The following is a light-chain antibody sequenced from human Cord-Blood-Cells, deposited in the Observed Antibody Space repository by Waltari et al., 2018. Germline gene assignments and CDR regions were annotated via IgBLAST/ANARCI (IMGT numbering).Light chain of an antibody. V-gene: IGLV2-14*01. J-gene: IGLJ2*01. CDR3: SSYTSSSTE. CDR1: SSAVGGYNY. CDR2: DVS. Sequence: QSALTQPASVSGSPGQSITISCTGTSSAVGGYNYFSWYQQHPGKAPKLMIYDVSKRPSGVSNRFSGSKSGNTASLTISGLQAEDEADYYCSSYTSSSTEFGGGTKLTVL.